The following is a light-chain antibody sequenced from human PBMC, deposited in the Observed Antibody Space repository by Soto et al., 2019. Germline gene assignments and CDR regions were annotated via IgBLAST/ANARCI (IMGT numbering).Light chain of an antibody. CDR1: QSISSY. V-gene: IGKV1-39*01. CDR3: PQSYSTLIT. J-gene: IGKJ5*01. CDR2: AAS. Sequence: DIQMTQSPSSLSASVGDRVTITCRASQSISSYLNWYQQKPGKAPKLLIYAASSLQGGVPSRFSGSGSGTDFTLTISSLQPEDFATYYCPQSYSTLITFGQGTRLDI.